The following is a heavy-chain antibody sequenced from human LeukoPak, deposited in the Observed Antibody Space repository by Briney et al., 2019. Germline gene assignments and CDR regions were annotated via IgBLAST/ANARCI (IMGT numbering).Heavy chain of an antibody. V-gene: IGHV3-30*18. CDR2: TSYDGSNK. CDR1: GFTFSNYG. Sequence: GGSLRLSCAASGFTFSNYGMHWVRQAPGKGLEWVAVTSYDGSNKYYADSVKGRFTISRDNSKNTLYLQMNSLRAEDTALYYCAKVSAAGTSLYYYGMDVWGQGTTVTVSS. J-gene: IGHJ6*02. CDR3: AKVSAAGTSLYYYGMDV. D-gene: IGHD6-13*01.